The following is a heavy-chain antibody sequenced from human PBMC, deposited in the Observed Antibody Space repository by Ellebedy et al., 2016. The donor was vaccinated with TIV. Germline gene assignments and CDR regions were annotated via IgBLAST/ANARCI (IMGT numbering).Heavy chain of an antibody. D-gene: IGHD3-10*01. CDR3: ARGIYGSGSVDY. J-gene: IGHJ4*02. V-gene: IGHV4-34*01. CDR2: INYSGST. CDR1: GGSFSGYY. Sequence: SETLSLTCAVYGGSFSGYYWSWIRQPPGKGLEWIGEINYSGSTNYNPSLKSRVTISVDTSKNQFSLKLSSVTAADTAVYFCARGIYGSGSVDYWGQGTLVTVSS.